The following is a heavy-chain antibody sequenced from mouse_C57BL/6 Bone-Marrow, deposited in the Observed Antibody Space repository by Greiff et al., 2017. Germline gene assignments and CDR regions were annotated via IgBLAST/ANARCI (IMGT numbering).Heavy chain of an antibody. CDR2: ISSGGSYT. J-gene: IGHJ4*01. CDR3: ARHDLMDY. V-gene: IGHV5-6*01. CDR1: GFTFSSYG. Sequence: VQLKESGGDLVKPGGSLKLSCAASGFTFSSYGMSWVRQTPDKRLEWVATISSGGSYTYYPDSVKGRFTISRDNAKNTLYLQMSSLKSEDTAMYYCARHDLMDYWGQGTSVTVPS.